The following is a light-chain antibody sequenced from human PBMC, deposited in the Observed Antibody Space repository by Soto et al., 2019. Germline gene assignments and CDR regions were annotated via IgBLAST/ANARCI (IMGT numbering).Light chain of an antibody. CDR3: QQYNNWPPWT. V-gene: IGKV3D-15*01. Sequence: ELVMTQSPATLSVSPGERATLSCRASQSVSSNLAWYQQKPGQAPRLLIYGASSRATGIPDRFSGSGSGTEFTLTISSLQSEDFAVYYCQQYNNWPPWTFGQGTKVDI. CDR2: GAS. J-gene: IGKJ1*01. CDR1: QSVSSN.